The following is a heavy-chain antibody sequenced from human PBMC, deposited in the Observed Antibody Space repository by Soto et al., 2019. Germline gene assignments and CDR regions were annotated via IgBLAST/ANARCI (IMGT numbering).Heavy chain of an antibody. CDR3: ASGGSGSYYKNWFDP. V-gene: IGHV4-34*01. D-gene: IGHD3-10*01. CDR2: INHSGST. CDR1: GGSFSGYY. Sequence: PSETLSLTCAVYGGSFSGYYWSWIRQPPGKGLEWIGEINHSGSTNYNPSLKSRVTISVDTSKNQFSLKLSSVTAADTAVYYCASGGSGSYYKNWFDPWGQGTLVT. J-gene: IGHJ5*02.